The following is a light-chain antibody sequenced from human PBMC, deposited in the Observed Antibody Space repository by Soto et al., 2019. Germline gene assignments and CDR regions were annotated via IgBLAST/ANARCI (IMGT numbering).Light chain of an antibody. Sequence: EIVLTQSPGTLSFSPGELATLSCRASQSVSSTSLAWYQQKPGQAPRLLIYGASNRATGIPDRFSGSGSGTDFTLTISRLEPEDFAVYYCQQYDGSPPWTFGLGTKVEFK. CDR2: GAS. CDR3: QQYDGSPPWT. CDR1: QSVSSTS. J-gene: IGKJ1*01. V-gene: IGKV3-20*01.